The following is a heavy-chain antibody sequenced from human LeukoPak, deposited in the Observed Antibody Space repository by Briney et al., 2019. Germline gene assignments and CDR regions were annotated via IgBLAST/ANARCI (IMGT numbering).Heavy chain of an antibody. J-gene: IGHJ4*02. D-gene: IGHD1-14*01. CDR1: GFTASSNY. CDR2: ISWNSGGI. Sequence: GGSLRLSCAASGFTASSNYMSWVRQAPGKGLEWVSGISWNSGGIGYADSVKGRFTISRDNAKNSLYLQMNSLRGDDTALYYCAKDRRNDFDYWGQGTLVTVSS. V-gene: IGHV3-9*02. CDR3: AKDRRNDFDY.